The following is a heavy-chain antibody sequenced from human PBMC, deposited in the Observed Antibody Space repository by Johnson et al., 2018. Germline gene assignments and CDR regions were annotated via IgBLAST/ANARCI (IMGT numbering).Heavy chain of an antibody. D-gene: IGHD2/OR15-2a*01. J-gene: IGHJ1*01. CDR2: ISGSGSTT. CDR1: GFTFSSYA. CDR3: AKEGVMEVEYYGPIQY. Sequence: VQLVESGGGLVQPGGSLRLSCAASGFTFSSYAMSWVRQAPGKGLEWVSAISGSGSTTYYADSVKGRFTISRNNSKNMLDLQMNSLRAKGTAVYYCAKEGVMEVEYYGPIQYWGPGTLVTVS. V-gene: IGHV3-23*04.